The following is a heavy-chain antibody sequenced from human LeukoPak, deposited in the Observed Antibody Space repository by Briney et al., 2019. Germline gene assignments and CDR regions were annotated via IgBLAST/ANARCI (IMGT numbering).Heavy chain of an antibody. V-gene: IGHV3-48*01. D-gene: IGHD3-10*01. J-gene: IGHJ5*02. CDR2: ISSASNTI. Sequence: GESLRLSCAASGFTFSSYSMNWVRQAPGKGLEWVSYISSASNTIYYADSVKGRFTISRDNAKNSLYLQMNSLRAEDTAMYYCARDCWFGDYNWFDPWGQGTLVTVSS. CDR1: GFTFSSYS. CDR3: ARDCWFGDYNWFDP.